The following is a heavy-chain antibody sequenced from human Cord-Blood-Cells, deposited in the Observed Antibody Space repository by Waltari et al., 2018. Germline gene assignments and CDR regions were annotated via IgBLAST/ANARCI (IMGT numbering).Heavy chain of an antibody. CDR2: IYTSGST. D-gene: IGHD1-26*01. V-gene: IGHV4-4*07. CDR1: GGSISSYS. CDR3: AREREIQGAFDI. J-gene: IGHJ3*02. Sequence: QVQLQESGPGLVKPSETLSLPCTVSGGSISSYSWTWLRQPAGKGLEWIGRIYTSGSTNYNPSLKSRVTMSVDTSKNQFSLKLSSVTATDTAVYYCAREREIQGAFDIWGQGTMVTVSS.